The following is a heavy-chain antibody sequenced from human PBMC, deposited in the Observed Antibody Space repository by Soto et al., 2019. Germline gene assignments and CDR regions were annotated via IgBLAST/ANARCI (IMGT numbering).Heavy chain of an antibody. CDR1: GFTFSSYG. CDR2: IWYDGSNK. D-gene: IGHD2-15*01. J-gene: IGHJ4*02. Sequence: GGSLRLSCAASGFTFSSYGMHWVRQAPGKGLEWVAVIWYDGSNKYYADSVKGRFTISRDNSKNTLYLQMNSLRAEDTAVYYCARDLGDCSGGSCYSFGYWGQGTLVTVSS. CDR3: ARDLGDCSGGSCYSFGY. V-gene: IGHV3-33*01.